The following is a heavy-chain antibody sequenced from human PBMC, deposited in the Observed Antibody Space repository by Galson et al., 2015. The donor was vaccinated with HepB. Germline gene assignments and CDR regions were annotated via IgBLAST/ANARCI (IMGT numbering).Heavy chain of an antibody. D-gene: IGHD2-2*01. J-gene: IGHJ4*02. CDR3: ARGYRYCSSPTCLYYFDY. V-gene: IGHV1-8*01. CDR2: MNPNSGHT. CDR1: GYTFTNYD. Sequence: SVKVSCKASGYTFTNYDINWVRQATGQGLEWMGWMNPNSGHTGYAQEFQGRVTMTRSTSISTAYMELSSMRSEDTAVYYCARGYRYCSSPTCLYYFDYWGQGTLVTVSS.